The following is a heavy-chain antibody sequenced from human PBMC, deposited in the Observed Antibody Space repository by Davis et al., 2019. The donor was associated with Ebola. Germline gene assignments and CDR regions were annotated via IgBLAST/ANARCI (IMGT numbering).Heavy chain of an antibody. CDR2: IYYSGST. V-gene: IGHV4-59*01. Sequence: GSLRLSFAASGFTFSSYGMHWIPQPPGKGLEWFGSIYYSGSTNYNPSLKSRVTISVDTSKNQFSLKLISVTAADTAVYYCARGGLLGYCSSTSCYAGDYWGQGTLVTVSS. D-gene: IGHD2-2*01. J-gene: IGHJ4*02. CDR3: ARGGLLGYCSSTSCYAGDY. CDR1: GFTFSSYG.